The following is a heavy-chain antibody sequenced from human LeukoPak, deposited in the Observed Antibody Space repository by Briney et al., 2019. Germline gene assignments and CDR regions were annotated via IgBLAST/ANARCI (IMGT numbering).Heavy chain of an antibody. CDR2: ISDTVRDT. V-gene: IGHV3-23*01. Sequence: PGGSLRLSCAASGFTFSAYGMSWVRQAPGKGLEWVSHISDTVRDTWYANSVKGRFIISRDNSRDTVYLQMSSLRPEDTALYFCAKDNYEGIFASWGQGTLVTVSS. CDR1: GFTFSAYG. J-gene: IGHJ4*02. D-gene: IGHD1-7*01. CDR3: AKDNYEGIFAS.